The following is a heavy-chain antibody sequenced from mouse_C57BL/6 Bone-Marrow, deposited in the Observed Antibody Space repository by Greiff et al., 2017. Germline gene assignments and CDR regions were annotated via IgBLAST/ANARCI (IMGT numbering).Heavy chain of an antibody. Sequence: EVQLQQSGPELVKPGASVKISCKASGYTFTDYYMNWVKQSHGKSLEWIGDINPNNGGTSYNQKFKGKATLTVDKSSSTAYMELRSLTSEDSAVYYCARSVVLDYWGQGTTLTVSS. V-gene: IGHV1-26*01. D-gene: IGHD1-1*01. CDR3: ARSVVLDY. J-gene: IGHJ2*01. CDR2: INPNNGGT. CDR1: GYTFTDYY.